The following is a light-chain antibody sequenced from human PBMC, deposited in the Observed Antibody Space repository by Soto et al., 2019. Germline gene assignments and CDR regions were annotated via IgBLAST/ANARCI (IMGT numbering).Light chain of an antibody. CDR3: HHSRNWPQT. J-gene: IGKJ3*01. CDR2: YAS. V-gene: IGKV3-15*01. CDR1: ESVHSN. Sequence: EMVMTQSPATLSVSPGERVTLSCRASESVHSNLAWYQQKPGQGPSLLIYYASTRVTGVPVRFSGSGSGTEFTLTISSLQSEDLGVYYCHHSRNWPQTFGPGTKVEIK.